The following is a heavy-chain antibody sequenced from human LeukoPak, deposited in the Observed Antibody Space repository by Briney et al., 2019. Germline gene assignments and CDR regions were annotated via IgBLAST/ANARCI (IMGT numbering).Heavy chain of an antibody. V-gene: IGHV3-66*02. Sequence: PGGSLRLSCAVSGFTVSSDYMSWVRQAPGRGLEWVSVLYTGGSISYADSVKGRFTISRDNSKNTLYLQMNSLRAEDTAVYYCATVSSSSPHYWGQGTRVTVSS. CDR1: GFTVSSDY. CDR3: ATVSSSSPHY. CDR2: LYTGGSI. J-gene: IGHJ4*02. D-gene: IGHD6-6*01.